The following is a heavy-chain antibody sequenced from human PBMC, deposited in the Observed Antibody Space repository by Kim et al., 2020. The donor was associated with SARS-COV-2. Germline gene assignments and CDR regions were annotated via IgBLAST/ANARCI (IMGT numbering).Heavy chain of an antibody. CDR3: ARHAGGGTMIVVVNGAFDI. CDR2: IYYSGST. CDR1: GGSISSSSYY. J-gene: IGHJ3*02. V-gene: IGHV4-39*01. D-gene: IGHD3-22*01. Sequence: SETLSLTCTVSGGSISSSSYYWGWIRQPPGQGLEWIGSIYYSGSTYYNPSLKSRVTMSVDTSKNQFSLKLSPVTAAGTGVYYCARHAGGGTMIVVVNGAFDIWGQGTMVTVSS.